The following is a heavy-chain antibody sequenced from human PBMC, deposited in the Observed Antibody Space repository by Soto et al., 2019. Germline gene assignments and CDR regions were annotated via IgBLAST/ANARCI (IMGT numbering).Heavy chain of an antibody. D-gene: IGHD1-1*01. Sequence: QVQLVQSGAEVKKPGSSVKVSCKASGGTFSSYAISWVRQAPGQGLEWMGGIIPIFGTANYAQKFQGRVTITADESTSTAHMELSSLRSEDTAVYYCARDSSGAGTFYYYYYGMDVWGQGTTVTVSS. J-gene: IGHJ6*02. CDR1: GGTFSSYA. CDR3: ARDSSGAGTFYYYYYGMDV. V-gene: IGHV1-69*12. CDR2: IIPIFGTA.